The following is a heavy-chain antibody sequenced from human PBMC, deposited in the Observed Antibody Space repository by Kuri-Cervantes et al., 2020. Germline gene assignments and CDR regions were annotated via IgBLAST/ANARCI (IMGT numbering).Heavy chain of an antibody. CDR1: GYTFTGYY. J-gene: IGHJ5*02. Sequence: ASVKVSCKASGYTFTGYYMHRVRQAPGQGLEWMGWINPNSGGTNYAQKFQGRVTMTRDTSISTAYMELSRLRSDDTAVYYCARDLAFYYDSSGLAGFDPWGQGTLVTSPQ. D-gene: IGHD3-22*01. CDR2: INPNSGGT. CDR3: ARDLAFYYDSSGLAGFDP. V-gene: IGHV1-2*02.